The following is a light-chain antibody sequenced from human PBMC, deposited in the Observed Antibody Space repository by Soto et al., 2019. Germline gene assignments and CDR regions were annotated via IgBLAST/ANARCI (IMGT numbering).Light chain of an antibody. Sequence: QSVRTQPASVSRSPVQWISIFCTGTSRDVGGYNYVSWYQQRPGKAPKLMIYNVNNRPSGVSDRFSGSKSGNTASLTISGLQAEDEADYYCNSYSNSTTLYVFGTGTKVTVL. J-gene: IGLJ1*01. V-gene: IGLV2-14*01. CDR1: SRDVGGYNY. CDR2: NVN. CDR3: NSYSNSTTLYV.